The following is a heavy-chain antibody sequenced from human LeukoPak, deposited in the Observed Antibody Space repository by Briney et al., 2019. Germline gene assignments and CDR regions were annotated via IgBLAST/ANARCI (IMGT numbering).Heavy chain of an antibody. Sequence: GGSLRLSCAASGFTFSSYAMNWVRQAPGKGLEWVSAISTRGGTTYYADSVKGRFTISRDDSKNTLYLQMNSLRVEDTAVYYFAKVGGGGPTIPHYFNYGARGPRSPVSS. J-gene: IGHJ4*02. CDR2: ISTRGGTT. CDR1: GFTFSSYA. CDR3: AKVGGGGPTIPHYFNY. V-gene: IGHV3-23*01. D-gene: IGHD3-16*01.